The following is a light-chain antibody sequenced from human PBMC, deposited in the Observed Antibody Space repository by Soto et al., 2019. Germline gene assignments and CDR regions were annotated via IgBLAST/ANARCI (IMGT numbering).Light chain of an antibody. Sequence: VLSQSPVILSLSPGETATLSCRASPSDSSSYLAWYQQKPGQPPRLLIYGASSRATGIPDRFSGSGSGTDFTLTISRLEAEDVAVYYCQKYGSSPQTFGEGTKVDIK. CDR3: QKYGSSPQT. V-gene: IGKV3-20*01. CDR2: GAS. CDR1: PSDSSSY. J-gene: IGKJ1*01.